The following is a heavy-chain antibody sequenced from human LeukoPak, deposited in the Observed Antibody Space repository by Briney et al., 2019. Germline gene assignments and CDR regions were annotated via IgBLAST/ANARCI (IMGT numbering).Heavy chain of an antibody. CDR3: ARDSGLHAHNWFDP. D-gene: IGHD5-24*01. Sequence: ASVKVSCKASGYTFTSYDINWVRQAPGQGLEWMGWMNPNSGNTGYAQKFQGRVTITRHTSISTAYMELSSLRSEDTAVYYCARDSGLHAHNWFDPWGQGTLVTVSS. V-gene: IGHV1-8*03. CDR1: GYTFTSYD. CDR2: MNPNSGNT. J-gene: IGHJ5*02.